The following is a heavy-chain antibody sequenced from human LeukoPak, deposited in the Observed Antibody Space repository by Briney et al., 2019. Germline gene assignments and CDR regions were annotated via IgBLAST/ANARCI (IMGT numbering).Heavy chain of an antibody. CDR1: GFTFSSYS. V-gene: IGHV3-21*01. CDR2: ISSSSSYI. CDR3: ARGPPITIFGVVIWGYYYYMDV. D-gene: IGHD3-3*01. J-gene: IGHJ6*03. Sequence: PGGSLRLSCAASGFTFSSYSMNWVRQAPGKGLEWVSSISSSSSYIYYADSVKGRFTISRDNAKNSLYLQMNSLRAEDTAVYYCARGPPITIFGVVIWGYYYYMDVWGKGTTVTVSS.